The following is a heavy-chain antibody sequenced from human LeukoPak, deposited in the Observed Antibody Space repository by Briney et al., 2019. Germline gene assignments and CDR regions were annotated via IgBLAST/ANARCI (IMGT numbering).Heavy chain of an antibody. D-gene: IGHD3-10*01. Sequence: PSETLSLTCTVSGGSISSYYWSWIRQPPGKGLEWIGYIYYSGSTNYNPSLKSRVTISVDTSKNQFSLKLSSVTAADTAVYYCARRRWFDAFDIWGQGTMVTVSS. CDR1: GGSISSYY. V-gene: IGHV4-59*12. CDR3: ARRRWFDAFDI. J-gene: IGHJ3*02. CDR2: IYYSGST.